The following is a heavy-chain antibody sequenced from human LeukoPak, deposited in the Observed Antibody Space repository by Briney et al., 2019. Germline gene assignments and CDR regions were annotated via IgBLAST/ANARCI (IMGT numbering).Heavy chain of an antibody. Sequence: SETLSLTCTVSGGSISSYYWSWIRQPPGKGLEWIGRIYTSGSTNYNPSLKSRVTMSVDTSKNQFSLKLSSVTAADTAVYYCARDRYYYDSSGYLYFDYWGQGTLVTVSS. V-gene: IGHV4-4*07. CDR1: GGSISSYY. CDR2: IYTSGST. CDR3: ARDRYYYDSSGYLYFDY. D-gene: IGHD3-22*01. J-gene: IGHJ4*02.